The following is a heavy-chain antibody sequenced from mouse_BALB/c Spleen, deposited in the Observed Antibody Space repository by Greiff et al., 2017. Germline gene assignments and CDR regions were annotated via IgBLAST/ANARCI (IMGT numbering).Heavy chain of an antibody. V-gene: IGHV14-4*02. CDR2: IDPENGDT. D-gene: IGHD1-1*01. J-gene: IGHJ4*01. Sequence: EVQLHQSGAELVRSGASVKLSCTASGFNIKDYYMHWVKQRPEQGLEWIGWIDPENGDTEYAPKFQGKATMTADTSSNTAYLQLSSLTSEDTAVYCCNAPYYYGSSYDYAMDYWGQGTSVTVSS. CDR3: NAPYYYGSSYDYAMDY. CDR1: GFNIKDYY.